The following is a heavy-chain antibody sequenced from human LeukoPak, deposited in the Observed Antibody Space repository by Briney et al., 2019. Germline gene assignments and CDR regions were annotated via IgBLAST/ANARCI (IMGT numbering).Heavy chain of an antibody. V-gene: IGHV1-8*01. D-gene: IGHD2-21*02. CDR1: RYTFTSYD. Sequence: ASVTVSYKASRYTFTSYDINWVRQATGQGLEWMGWMNPNSGNTGYAQKFQGRVTMTRNTSISTAYVELSSLRSEDTAVYYCARENVVVTAILNYYYYMDVWGKGTTVTVSS. CDR3: ARENVVVTAILNYYYYMDV. CDR2: MNPNSGNT. J-gene: IGHJ6*03.